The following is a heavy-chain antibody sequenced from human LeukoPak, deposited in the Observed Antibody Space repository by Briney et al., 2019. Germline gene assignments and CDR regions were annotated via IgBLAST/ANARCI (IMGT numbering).Heavy chain of an antibody. CDR2: INSDGSST. Sequence: LPAGTLRLSCAASGFTFSSSWMNWVRQAPGKGLVWVSRINSDGSSTCYAASVKGRSTISRATANNSLYLLINSMRADDTALYYCARDWGRGLPWFDPWGQGTVVTFSS. D-gene: IGHD3-16*01. CDR3: ARDWGRGLPWFDP. J-gene: IGHJ5*02. V-gene: IGHV3-74*01. CDR1: GFTFSSSW.